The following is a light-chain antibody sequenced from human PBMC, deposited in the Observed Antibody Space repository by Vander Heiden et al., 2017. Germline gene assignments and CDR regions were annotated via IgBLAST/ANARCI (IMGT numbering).Light chain of an antibody. Sequence: SYVLSQPPSVSVATGKRARHTRGGNNIGSKSVPWYQQKPCQAPVLVVYDDSGRPSGIPERFSGSNSGNTATLTISRVEAGDEADYYCQVWDSSSDHPYWVFGGGTKLTVL. CDR3: QVWDSSSDHPYWV. CDR1: NIGSKS. J-gene: IGLJ3*02. CDR2: DDS. V-gene: IGLV3-21*03.